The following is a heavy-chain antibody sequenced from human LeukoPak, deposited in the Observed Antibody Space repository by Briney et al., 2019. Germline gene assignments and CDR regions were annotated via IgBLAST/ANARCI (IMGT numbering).Heavy chain of an antibody. V-gene: IGHV4-31*03. CDR1: GGSISSGGYY. CDR2: IDYSGST. J-gene: IGHJ5*02. CDR3: AKTILGVVNGFDP. Sequence: PSWTLSLTCTVSGGSISSGGYYWSWIRQHPGKGLEWIGYIDYSGSTYYNPSLKSRVTRSVDTPKNQFSLKLSSLTAAGPAGFYWAKTILGVVNGFDPWGQGTLATVPS. D-gene: IGHD3-3*01.